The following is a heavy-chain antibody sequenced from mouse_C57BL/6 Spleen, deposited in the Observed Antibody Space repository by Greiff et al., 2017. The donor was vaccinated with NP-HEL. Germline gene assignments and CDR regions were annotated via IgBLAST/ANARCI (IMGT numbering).Heavy chain of an antibody. V-gene: IGHV1-81*01. J-gene: IGHJ4*01. CDR2: IYPRSGNT. CDR3: AREGKLTDYYAMDY. CDR1: GYTFTSYG. Sequence: QVQLQQSGAELARPGASVKLSCKASGYTFTSYGISWVKQRTGQGLEWIGEIYPRSGNTYYNEKFKGKATLTADKSSSTAYMELRSLTSEDSAVYFCAREGKLTDYYAMDYWGQGTSVTVSS. D-gene: IGHD4-1*01.